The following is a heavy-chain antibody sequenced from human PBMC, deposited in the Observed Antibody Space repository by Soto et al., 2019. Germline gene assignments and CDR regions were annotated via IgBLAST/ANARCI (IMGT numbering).Heavy chain of an antibody. V-gene: IGHV4-59*01. J-gene: IGHJ4*02. CDR3: ARDTNSGSYWDY. CDR2: IYHSGGV. Sequence: QVQLQESGPGLVKPSETLSLTCTVSGGSISNYYWNWIRQPPGKGLEWIGYIYHSGGVTYNPSLNTRVTVALDTSKNQFALKLSSVTVADTAVYYCARDTNSGSYWDYWGQGTLVTVSS. CDR1: GGSISNYY. D-gene: IGHD5-12*01.